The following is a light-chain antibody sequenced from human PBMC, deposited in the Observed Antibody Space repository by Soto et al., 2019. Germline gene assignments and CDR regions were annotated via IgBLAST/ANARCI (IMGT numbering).Light chain of an antibody. Sequence: DIVMTQSPDSLAVSLGERATINCKSSQSVFFNSNNKNYLAWYQQKPGQHPKLLIYWASTRESGVPDRFSGSGSGTDFTLPISSLQAEDVAFYYCQQYYNIPPTFGQGTKVEI. V-gene: IGKV4-1*01. CDR2: WAS. CDR1: QSVFFNSNNKNY. CDR3: QQYYNIPPT. J-gene: IGKJ1*01.